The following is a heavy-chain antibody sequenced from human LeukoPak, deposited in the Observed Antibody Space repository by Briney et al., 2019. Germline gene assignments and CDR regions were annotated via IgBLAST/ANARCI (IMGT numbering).Heavy chain of an antibody. D-gene: IGHD4-11*01. CDR2: ISSSGSTI. Sequence: GGPLRLSCAASGFTFSSYEMNWVRQAPGKGLEWVSYISSSGSTIYYADSVKGRFTISRDNAKNSLYLQMNSLRAEDTAVYYCARDVMTTVTTVWIYYYYYMDVWGKGTTVTVSS. V-gene: IGHV3-48*03. CDR1: GFTFSSYE. CDR3: ARDVMTTVTTVWIYYYYYMDV. J-gene: IGHJ6*03.